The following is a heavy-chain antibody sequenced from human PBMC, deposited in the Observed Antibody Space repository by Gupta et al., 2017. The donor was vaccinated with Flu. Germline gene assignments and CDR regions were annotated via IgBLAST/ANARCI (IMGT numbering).Heavy chain of an antibody. Sequence: QVQLVQSGAEVKKPGASVKVSCKASGYTFTGYYMHWVRQAPGQELEWMGWINPNSGGTNYAQKFQGRVTMTRETSISTAYMEMSRLRSEETGVDYCAREPYDDSGTGYRTEDYGGQGTLVTVYS. CDR3: AREPYDDSGTGYRTEDY. V-gene: IGHV1-2*02. J-gene: IGHJ4*02. D-gene: IGHD3-9*01. CDR1: GYTFTGYY. CDR2: INPNSGGT.